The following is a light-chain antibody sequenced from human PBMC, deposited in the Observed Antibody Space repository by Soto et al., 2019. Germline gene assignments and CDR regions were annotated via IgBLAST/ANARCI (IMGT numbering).Light chain of an antibody. CDR3: QQYGSSGT. V-gene: IGKV3-11*01. CDR2: DAS. Sequence: PGERATLSCRASQSIGSSLAWYQQRPGQAPRLLIYDASKRATGIPARFSGSGSGTVFTLTIGSLEPEDFAVYYCQQYGSSGTFGQGTKVDIK. J-gene: IGKJ1*01. CDR1: QSIGSS.